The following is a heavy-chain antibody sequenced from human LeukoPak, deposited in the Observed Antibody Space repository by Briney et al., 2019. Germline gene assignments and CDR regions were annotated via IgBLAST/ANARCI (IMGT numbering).Heavy chain of an antibody. V-gene: IGHV3-33*01. J-gene: IGHJ6*03. CDR3: VRELKAYYYYMDV. Sequence: GRSLRLSCAASGFTFSSYGMHWVRQAPGKGLEWVAVIWYDGSNKYYADSVKGRFTISRDNSKNTLYLQMNSLRAEDTAVYYCVRELKAYYYYMDVWGKGTTVTVSS. D-gene: IGHD2-8*01. CDR2: IWYDGSNK. CDR1: GFTFSSYG.